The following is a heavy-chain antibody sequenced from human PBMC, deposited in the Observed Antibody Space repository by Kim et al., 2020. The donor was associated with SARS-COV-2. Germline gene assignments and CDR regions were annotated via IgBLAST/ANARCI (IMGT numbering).Heavy chain of an antibody. CDR2: IDFRGSI. CDR3: ARHSNRVMRAFDV. V-gene: IGHV4-39*01. Sequence: SETLYLTCIVSGGSIGSRTYYWGWIRQPPGKGLEWIGTIDFRGSIHYNPSLKSRLTMSVDMTRSQFSLILSSVTTADTAVYYCARHSNRVMRAFDVWGQETTVTVSS. J-gene: IGHJ3*01. CDR1: GGSIGSRTYY. D-gene: IGHD2-21*01.